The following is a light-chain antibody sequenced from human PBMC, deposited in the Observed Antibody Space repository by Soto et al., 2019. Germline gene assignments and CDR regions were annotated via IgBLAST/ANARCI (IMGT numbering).Light chain of an antibody. CDR1: LSVSSS. CDR2: GTS. CDR3: QQYNKWPST. J-gene: IGKJ5*01. V-gene: IGKV3-15*01. Sequence: EIVMAQSPATLSVSPGERATLSCRASLSVSSSLAWYQQKPGQAPRLLIYGTSTRATGIPARFSGSGSGTEFTLTISSLQSEDFAVYHCQQYNKWPSTFGQGTRLEMK.